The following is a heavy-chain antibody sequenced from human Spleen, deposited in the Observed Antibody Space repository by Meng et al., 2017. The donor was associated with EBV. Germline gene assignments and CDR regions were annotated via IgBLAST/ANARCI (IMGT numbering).Heavy chain of an antibody. CDR2: INPSGGST. V-gene: IGHV1-46*01. CDR3: ARRKSADYNWFDP. Sequence: QVQLVKCGVEVEKPGNSVKVSCKVSGGTFSRDAVNWVRQAPGQGLEWVGIINPSGGSTSYAQKFQGRVTMTRDTSTSTVYMELSSLRSEDTAVYYCARRKSADYNWFDPWGQGTLVTVSS. D-gene: IGHD3/OR15-3a*01. J-gene: IGHJ5*02. CDR1: GGTFSRDA.